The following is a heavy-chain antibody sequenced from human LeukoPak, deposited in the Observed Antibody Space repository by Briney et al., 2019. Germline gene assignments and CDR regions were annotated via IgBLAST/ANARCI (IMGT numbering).Heavy chain of an antibody. CDR1: GFTFSSYS. CDR3: AKGRGYYFDY. D-gene: IGHD5-12*01. Sequence: PGGSLRLSCAASGFTFSSYSMNWVRQAPGKGLEWVSSISSSSSYIYYADSVKGRFTISRDNAKNSLYLQMNSLRAEDTAIYYCAKGRGYYFDYWGQGTLVTVSS. J-gene: IGHJ4*02. CDR2: ISSSSSYI. V-gene: IGHV3-21*04.